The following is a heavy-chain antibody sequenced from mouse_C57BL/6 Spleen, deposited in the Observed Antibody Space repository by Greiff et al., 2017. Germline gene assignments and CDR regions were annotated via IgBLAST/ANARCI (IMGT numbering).Heavy chain of an antibody. CDR1: GYTFTSYW. CDR2: IDPSDSYT. V-gene: IGHV1-50*01. CDR3: ARYPFYYGSSQYYFDY. Sequence: QVQLKQPGAELVKPGASVKLSCKASGYTFTSYWMQWVKQRPGQGLEWIGEIDPSDSYTNYNPKFKGKDTLTVDTSSSTAYMQLSSLTSDDSAVYYCARYPFYYGSSQYYFDYWGQGTTLTVSS. D-gene: IGHD1-1*01. J-gene: IGHJ2*01.